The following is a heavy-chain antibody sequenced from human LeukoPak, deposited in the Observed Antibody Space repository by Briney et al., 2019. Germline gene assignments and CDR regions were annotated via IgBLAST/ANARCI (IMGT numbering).Heavy chain of an antibody. CDR2: IGPTGSDR. V-gene: IGHV3-21*06. CDR3: ATETNGRHYDY. D-gene: IGHD1-14*01. J-gene: IGHJ4*02. CDR1: GLTFSTSV. Sequence: GGSLRLSCTASGLTFSTSVFNWVRQAPGKGLEWVASIGPTGSDRYHADSIKCRFTISRDNANNFQYLQMNSLRAEDTAVYYCATETNGRHYDYWGQGTLLTVSS.